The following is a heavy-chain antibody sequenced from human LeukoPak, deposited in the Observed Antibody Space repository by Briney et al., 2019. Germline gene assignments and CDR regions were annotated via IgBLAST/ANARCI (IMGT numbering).Heavy chain of an antibody. V-gene: IGHV4-59*08. Sequence: PSETLSLTCTVSGGPISSYYWSWIRQPPGKGLEWIGYIYYSGSTNYNPSLKSRVTISVDTSKNQFSLKLSSVTAADTAVYYCARHGAMIVVNDAFDIWGQGTMVTVSS. CDR3: ARHGAMIVVNDAFDI. CDR1: GGPISSYY. J-gene: IGHJ3*02. D-gene: IGHD3-22*01. CDR2: IYYSGST.